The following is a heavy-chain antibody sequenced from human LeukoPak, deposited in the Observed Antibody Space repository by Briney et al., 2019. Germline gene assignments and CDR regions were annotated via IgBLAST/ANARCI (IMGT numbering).Heavy chain of an antibody. CDR2: ISSSSSTI. CDR3: ARDPIVVVPAALGEAVNRRYYYYYYGMDV. D-gene: IGHD2-2*01. J-gene: IGHJ6*02. V-gene: IGHV3-48*01. Sequence: PPGGSLRLSCAASGFTFSNAWMSWVRQAPGKGLEWVSYISSSSSTIYYADSVKGRFTISRDNAKNSLYLQMNSLRAEDTAVYYCARDPIVVVPAALGEAVNRRYYYYYYGMDVWGQGTTVTVSS. CDR1: GFTFSNAW.